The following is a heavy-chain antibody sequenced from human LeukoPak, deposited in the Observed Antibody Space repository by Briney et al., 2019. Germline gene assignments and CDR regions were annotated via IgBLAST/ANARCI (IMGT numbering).Heavy chain of an antibody. V-gene: IGHV3-33*01. J-gene: IGHJ6*02. D-gene: IGHD3-10*01. CDR2: IWYDGSNK. CDR3: ARDPGPITMVRGVIPPSYYYYGMDV. CDR1: GFTFSSYG. Sequence: GRSLRLSCAASGFTFSSYGMHWVRQAPGKGLEWVAVIWYDGSNKYYADSVKGRFTISRDNSKNTLYLQMNSLRAEDTAVYYCARDPGPITMVRGVIPPSYYYYGMDVWGQGTTVTVSS.